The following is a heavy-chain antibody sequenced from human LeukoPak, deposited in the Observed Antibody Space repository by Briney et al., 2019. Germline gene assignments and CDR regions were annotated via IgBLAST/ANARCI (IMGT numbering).Heavy chain of an antibody. CDR3: AREGTWSYYYDY. D-gene: IGHD1-26*01. CDR1: GFTVRSNY. J-gene: IGHJ4*02. V-gene: IGHV3-66*01. Sequence: HPGGSLRLSCAASGFTVRSNYMNWVPQAPGKGVEWVSVIYSSGSTYYADSVKGRFTISRDNSKNTLYLQMNSLRAEDTAVYYCAREGTWSYYYDYWGQGTLVTVSS. CDR2: IYSSGST.